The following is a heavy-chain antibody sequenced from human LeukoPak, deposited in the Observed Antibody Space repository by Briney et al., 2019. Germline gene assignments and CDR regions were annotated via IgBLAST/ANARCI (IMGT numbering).Heavy chain of an antibody. CDR3: AKGSGSGSYSNWFDP. CDR1: GFTFSSYA. CDR2: IRASGGGT. D-gene: IGHD3-10*01. V-gene: IGHV3-23*01. Sequence: PGGSLRLSCAASGFTFSSYAMTWVRQAPGKGLEWVSAIRASGGGTYYADSVKGRFTISRDNSKNTLYLQMNSLRAEDTAVYYCAKGSGSGSYSNWFDPWGQGTLVTVSS. J-gene: IGHJ5*02.